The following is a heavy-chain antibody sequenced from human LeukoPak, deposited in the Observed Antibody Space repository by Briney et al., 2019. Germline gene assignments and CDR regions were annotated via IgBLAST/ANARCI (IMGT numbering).Heavy chain of an antibody. CDR1: GFTFSRYE. D-gene: IGHD2-21*01. Sequence: PGGPLRLSCAASGFTFSRYEMNWVRQAPGKGRGWVSYISSSGTPIHYADSVKGRFTISRDNAKNSLFLQMNSLRAEDTAVYYCAREKTACGGDCYDSWGQGTLVTVSS. CDR3: AREKTACGGDCYDS. J-gene: IGHJ4*02. V-gene: IGHV3-48*03. CDR2: ISSSGTPI.